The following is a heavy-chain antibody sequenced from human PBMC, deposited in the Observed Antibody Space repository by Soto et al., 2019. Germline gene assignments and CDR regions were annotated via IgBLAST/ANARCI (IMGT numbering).Heavy chain of an antibody. Sequence: EVQLVESGGGLMRPGGSLRLSCTASGFTFDNYDMHWVRQRAGKGLEWVAAIGTTGHPYYPGSGKGRFTISRENVKYSLFLQVNDLKAGDTAVYYCARGSTCWYADLDYWGHDTGVTVSA. J-gene: IGHJ4*01. V-gene: IGHV3-13*05. CDR3: ARGSTCWYADLDY. CDR2: IGTTGHP. D-gene: IGHD6-19*01. CDR1: GFTFDNYD.